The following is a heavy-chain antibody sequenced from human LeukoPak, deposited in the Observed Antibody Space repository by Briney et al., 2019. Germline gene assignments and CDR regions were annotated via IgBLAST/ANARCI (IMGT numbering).Heavy chain of an antibody. D-gene: IGHD3-10*01. V-gene: IGHV3-7*01. CDR1: GFTFSSYW. CDR3: ARVFYRGVIWFDY. Sequence: GGSLRLSCEASGFTFSSYWMSWVRQAPGKGLEWVANIKQDGSEKYYVDSVKGRFTISRDNAKNSLYLQMNSLRAEDTAVYYCARVFYRGVIWFDYWGQGTLVTVPS. CDR2: IKQDGSEK. J-gene: IGHJ4*02.